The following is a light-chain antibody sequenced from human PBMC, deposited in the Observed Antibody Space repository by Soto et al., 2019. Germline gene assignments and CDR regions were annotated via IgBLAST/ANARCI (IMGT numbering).Light chain of an antibody. Sequence: QSALTQPASVSGSPGQSITISCTGTRSDVGGYKYVSWYQQHPGKAPKLMIYDVSNRPSGVSNRFSGSKSGNTASLTISGLQDEDEADYYCSSYTSSSTVVVGGGTKLTVL. J-gene: IGLJ2*01. CDR3: SSYTSSSTVV. CDR2: DVS. CDR1: RSDVGGYKY. V-gene: IGLV2-14*01.